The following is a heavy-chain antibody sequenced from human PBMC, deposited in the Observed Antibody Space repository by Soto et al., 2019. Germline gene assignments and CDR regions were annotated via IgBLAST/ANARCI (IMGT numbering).Heavy chain of an antibody. CDR1: GFTFSGSA. D-gene: IGHD3-22*01. CDR2: IRSKGNKYAT. J-gene: IGHJ4*02. V-gene: IGHV3-73*01. Sequence: EVQLVESGGGLVQSGGSLKLSCAASGFTFSGSAMHWVRQASGKGLEWLGRIRSKGNKYATAYAASVTGWFTISRDDPNNTAYLQMNSLKSEDTAVYYCASGYDRGDHWGQGTLVSVSS. CDR3: ASGYDRGDH.